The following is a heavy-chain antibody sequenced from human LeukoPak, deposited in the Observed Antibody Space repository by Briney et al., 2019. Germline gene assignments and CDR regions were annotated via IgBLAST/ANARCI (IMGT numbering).Heavy chain of an antibody. CDR3: ERVVGIKAMVMGAFDI. D-gene: IGHD5-18*01. V-gene: IGHV4-39*07. CDR2: FYYSGST. CDR1: GGPISSSSYY. Sequence: SETLSLTCSVSGGPISSSSYYTGWIRQPPGKGLEWLGSFYYSGSTYYNPSLKSRVGKTVDTSMNQSSLKLSSVTAAVSAVYDCERVVGIKAMVMGAFDIWGQGTMVTVSS. J-gene: IGHJ3*02.